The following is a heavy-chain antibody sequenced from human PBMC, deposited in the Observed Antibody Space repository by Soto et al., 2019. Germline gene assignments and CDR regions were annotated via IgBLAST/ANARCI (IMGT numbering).Heavy chain of an antibody. V-gene: IGHV3-30-3*01. CDR3: AGIGGSGSYYFGAFDI. CDR2: ISYDGSNK. Sequence: GGSLRLSCAASGFTFSSYAMHWVRQAPGKGLEWVAVISYDGSNKYYADSVKGRFTISRDNSKNTLYLQMNSLRAEDTAVYYCAGIGGSGSYYFGAFDIWGQGTMVTVSS. J-gene: IGHJ3*02. CDR1: GFTFSSYA. D-gene: IGHD3-10*01.